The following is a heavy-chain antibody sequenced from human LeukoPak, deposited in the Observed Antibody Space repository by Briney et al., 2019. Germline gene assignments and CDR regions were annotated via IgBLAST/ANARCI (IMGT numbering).Heavy chain of an antibody. J-gene: IGHJ3*02. CDR1: GGSISNGDYY. D-gene: IGHD5-12*01. Sequence: SETLSLTCTVSGGSISNGDYYWSWIRQPPGKGLEWIGYIYYSGSTYYNPSLKSRVVISVDTSKNQFSLKLKSVTAADTAVYYCARDRRWLRFHGFDIWGQGTMVTVSS. CDR3: ARDRRWLRFHGFDI. CDR2: IYYSGST. V-gene: IGHV4-30-4*08.